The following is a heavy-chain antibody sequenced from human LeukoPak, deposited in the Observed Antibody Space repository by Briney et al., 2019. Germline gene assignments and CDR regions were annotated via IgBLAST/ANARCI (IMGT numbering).Heavy chain of an antibody. D-gene: IGHD3-10*01. CDR3: ARENTMVRGVRSGVWFDP. CDR2: IYYSGST. V-gene: IGHV4-59*01. J-gene: IGHJ5*02. Sequence: TSETLSLTCTVSGGSISSYYWSWIRQPPGKGLEWIGYIYYSGSTNYNPSLKSRVTISVDTSKNQFSLKLSSVTAADTAVYYCARENTMVRGVRSGVWFDPWGQGTLVTVSS. CDR1: GGSISSYY.